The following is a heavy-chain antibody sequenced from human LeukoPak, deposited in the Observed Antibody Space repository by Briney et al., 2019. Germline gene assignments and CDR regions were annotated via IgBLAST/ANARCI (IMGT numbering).Heavy chain of an antibody. Sequence: ASVKVSCKASGYTFTGYYIHWVRQAPGQGLEWLGWINPHTGDTYHAQKFQGRVTMTSDASVNTAYLQLSRLKSDDTAIYYCARGEAPEDKWGQGSLVTVSS. CDR1: GYTFTGYY. J-gene: IGHJ4*02. V-gene: IGHV1-2*02. CDR3: ARGEAPEDK. CDR2: INPHTGDT.